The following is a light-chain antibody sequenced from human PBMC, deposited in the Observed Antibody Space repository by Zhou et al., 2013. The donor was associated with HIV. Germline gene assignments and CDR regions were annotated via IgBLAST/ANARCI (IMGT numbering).Light chain of an antibody. V-gene: IGKV1-27*01. CDR2: AAA. CDR1: QGISNY. Sequence: DIQMTQSPSSLSASVGDRVTITCRASQGISNYLAWYQQKPGKVPKLLVFAAATLQSGVPSRFSGTRSGTDFTLTISSLQPEDVATYYCQKFDSAPFTFGGGTKVEIK. J-gene: IGKJ4*01. CDR3: QKFDSAPFT.